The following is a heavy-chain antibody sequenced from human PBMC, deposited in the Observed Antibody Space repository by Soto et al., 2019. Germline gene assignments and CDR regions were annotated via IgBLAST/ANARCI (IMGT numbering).Heavy chain of an antibody. Sequence: QVQLVQSGAEVKKPGASVKVYCKPSGYTCTSYGITWVRQAPGHGLEGMGWISAYNGNTNYAQKIQGRVTMTTDTCRSADDMVLRSLGSGDPGVYYCASGWFGEFVYQFDYWGQGTLGTVSS. CDR3: ASGWFGEFVYQFDY. J-gene: IGHJ4*02. CDR1: GYTCTSYG. V-gene: IGHV1-18*01. D-gene: IGHD3-10*01. CDR2: ISAYNGNT.